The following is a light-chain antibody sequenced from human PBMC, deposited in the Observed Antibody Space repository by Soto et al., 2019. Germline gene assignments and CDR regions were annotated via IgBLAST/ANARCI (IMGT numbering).Light chain of an antibody. J-gene: IGLJ2*01. CDR3: ETWDSNTRV. V-gene: IGLV4-60*02. Sequence: QSVLTQSSSASAFLGSSVKLTCTLSSGHSSYIITWHQQQPGKAPRYLMKLEGSGSYNKGSGVPDRFSGSSSGADRYLTISNLQFEDEADYYCETWDSNTRVFGGGTKLTAL. CDR2: LEGSGSY. CDR1: SGHSSYI.